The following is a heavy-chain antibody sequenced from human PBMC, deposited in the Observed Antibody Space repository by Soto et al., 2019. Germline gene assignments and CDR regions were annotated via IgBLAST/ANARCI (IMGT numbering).Heavy chain of an antibody. Sequence: PGGSLRLSCAASGFTFSSYSMNWVRQAPGKGLEWVSTINWNGGSTGYADSVKGRFTISRDNAKNSLYLQMNSLRAEDTALYYCARANLGYSGYDPFDYWGQGTLVTVSS. CDR2: INWNGGST. J-gene: IGHJ4*02. D-gene: IGHD5-12*01. V-gene: IGHV3-20*04. CDR1: GFTFSSYS. CDR3: ARANLGYSGYDPFDY.